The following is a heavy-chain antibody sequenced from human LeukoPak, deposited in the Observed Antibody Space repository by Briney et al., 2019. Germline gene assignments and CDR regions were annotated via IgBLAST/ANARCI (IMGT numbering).Heavy chain of an antibody. Sequence: PSETLSLTCAVYGGSFSGYYWSWIRQPPGKGLEWIGEINHSGSTNYNPSLKSRVTISVDTSKNQFSLKLSSVTAADTAVYYCAREEQFNCSGGSCFNWFDPWGQGTLVTVSS. V-gene: IGHV4-34*01. D-gene: IGHD2-15*01. CDR1: GGSFSGYY. CDR2: INHSGST. CDR3: AREEQFNCSGGSCFNWFDP. J-gene: IGHJ5*02.